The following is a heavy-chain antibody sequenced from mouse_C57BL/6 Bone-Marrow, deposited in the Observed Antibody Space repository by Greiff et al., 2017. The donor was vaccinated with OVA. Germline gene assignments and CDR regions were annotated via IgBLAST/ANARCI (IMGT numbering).Heavy chain of an antibody. J-gene: IGHJ2*01. CDR1: GFTFSSYG. Sequence: EVQVVESGGDLVKPGGSLKLSCAASGFTFSSYGMSWVRQTPDKRLEWVATISSGGSYTYYPDSVKGRFTISRDNAKNTLYLQMSSLKSEDTAMYYCARHYYGFDYWGQGTTLTVSS. CDR2: ISSGGSYT. D-gene: IGHD1-1*01. CDR3: ARHYYGFDY. V-gene: IGHV5-6*01.